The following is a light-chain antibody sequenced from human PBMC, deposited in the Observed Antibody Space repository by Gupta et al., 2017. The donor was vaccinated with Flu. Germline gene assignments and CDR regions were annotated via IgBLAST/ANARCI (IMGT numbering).Light chain of an antibody. CDR2: DNS. J-gene: IGLJ1*01. Sequence: QSVPTQPPSVSGAPGHRVTISCPGRSSNNGAGSDAHWYQQLPGSAPKLLIYDNSNRPSGVPDRSSGSKSGTSAALAITGLQAEDEADYYGQSYDTSLSGYVFGTGTKVTVL. V-gene: IGLV1-40*01. CDR3: QSYDTSLSGYV. CDR1: SSNNGAGSD.